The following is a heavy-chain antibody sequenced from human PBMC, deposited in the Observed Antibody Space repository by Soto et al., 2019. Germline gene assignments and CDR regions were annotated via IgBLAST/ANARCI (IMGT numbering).Heavy chain of an antibody. D-gene: IGHD2-2*01. V-gene: IGHV3-23*01. J-gene: IGHJ6*02. CDR2: ISGSGGRT. CDR1: GGTLSSYG. CDR3: AKVGYCISTSCSSMDV. Sequence: GGSLRLCWGAAGGTLSSYGRSWVRQAPGKGLEWVSAISGSGGRTYYADSVKGRFTISRDNSKNTLYLQMNSLRAEDTAVYYCAKVGYCISTSCSSMDVWGQGTTVTVSS.